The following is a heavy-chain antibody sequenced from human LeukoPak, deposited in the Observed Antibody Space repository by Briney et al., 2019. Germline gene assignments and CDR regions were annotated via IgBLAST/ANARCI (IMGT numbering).Heavy chain of an antibody. J-gene: IGHJ1*01. Sequence: GGSLRLSCAASGFTFSSYAMSWVRQAPGKGLEWVSAISGSGGSTYYADSVKGRFTISRDNSKNTLYLQMNSLRAEDTAVYYCAKPNDILTGYYIPEYFQHWGQGTLVTVSS. CDR2: ISGSGGST. V-gene: IGHV3-23*01. D-gene: IGHD3-9*01. CDR3: AKPNDILTGYYIPEYFQH. CDR1: GFTFSSYA.